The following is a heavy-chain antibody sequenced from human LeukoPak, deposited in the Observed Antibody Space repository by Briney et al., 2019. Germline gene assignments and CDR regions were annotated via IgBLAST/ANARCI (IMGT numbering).Heavy chain of an antibody. CDR3: ASQKGRIAVAVDY. V-gene: IGHV3-48*03. D-gene: IGHD6-19*01. CDR2: ISGSGSTT. J-gene: IGHJ4*02. CDR1: GFTFSSYE. Sequence: GGSPRLSCAASGFTFSSYEMNWVRQAPGKGLEWVSYISGSGSTTYYAASVKGRFTISRDNAKNSLYLQMNSLRVEDTAVYYCASQKGRIAVAVDYWGQGTLVTVSS.